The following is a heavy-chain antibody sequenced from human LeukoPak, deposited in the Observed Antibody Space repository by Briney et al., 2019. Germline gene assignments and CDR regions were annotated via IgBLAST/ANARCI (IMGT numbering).Heavy chain of an antibody. CDR2: IIPIFGTA. Sequence: SVKVSCKDSGGTFSSYAISWVRQAPGQGLEWMGGIIPIFGTANYAQKLQGRVTITADESTSTAYMELSSLRSEDTAVYYCARDSPVLLWFGESPDAFDIWGQGTMVTVSS. V-gene: IGHV1-69*01. CDR3: ARDSPVLLWFGESPDAFDI. J-gene: IGHJ3*02. D-gene: IGHD3-10*01. CDR1: GGTFSSYA.